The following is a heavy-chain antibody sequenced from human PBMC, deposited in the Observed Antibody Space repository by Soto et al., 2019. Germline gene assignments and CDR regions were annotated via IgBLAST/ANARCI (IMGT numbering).Heavy chain of an antibody. Sequence: EVQLVESGGGLVQPGGSLRLSCAASGFTVSSNYMSWVRQAPGKGLEWVSVIYSGGSTYYADSVKGRFTISRDNSKNTLFLQMNSLGGEDTAVYYCARDRYPLDYWGQGTLGTVSS. V-gene: IGHV3-66*01. CDR3: ARDRYPLDY. D-gene: IGHD1-1*01. CDR2: IYSGGST. CDR1: GFTVSSNY. J-gene: IGHJ4*02.